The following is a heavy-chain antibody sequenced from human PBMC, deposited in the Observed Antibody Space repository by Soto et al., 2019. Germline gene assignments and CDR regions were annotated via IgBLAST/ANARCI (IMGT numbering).Heavy chain of an antibody. CDR1: GFTFSSYG. V-gene: IGHV3-30*18. CDR3: AKDLDEQLAIDAFDI. D-gene: IGHD6-6*01. CDR2: ISYDGSNK. Sequence: GGSLRLSCAASGFTFSSYGMHWVRQAPGKGLEWVAVISYDGSNKYYADSVKGRFTISRDNSKNTLYLQMNSLRAEDTAVYYCAKDLDEQLAIDAFDIWGQGTMVTVSS. J-gene: IGHJ3*02.